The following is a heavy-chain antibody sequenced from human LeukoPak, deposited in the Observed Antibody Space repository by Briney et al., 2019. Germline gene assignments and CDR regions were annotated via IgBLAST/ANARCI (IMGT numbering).Heavy chain of an antibody. Sequence: ASAKVSCKASGYTFTSYGISWVRQAPGQGLEWMGGIIPIFGTANYAQKFQGRVTITADESTSTAYMELSSLRSEDTAVYYCASPGGRDGYNPFDYWGQGTLVTVSS. J-gene: IGHJ4*02. D-gene: IGHD5-24*01. CDR2: IIPIFGTA. V-gene: IGHV1-69*13. CDR1: GYTFTSYG. CDR3: ASPGGRDGYNPFDY.